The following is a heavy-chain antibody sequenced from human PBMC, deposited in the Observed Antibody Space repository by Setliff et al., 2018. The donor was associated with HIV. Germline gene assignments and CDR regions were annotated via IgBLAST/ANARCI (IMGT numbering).Heavy chain of an antibody. J-gene: IGHJ4*02. CDR2: ISGSTTYI. Sequence: GGSLRLSCAASEFSFSDYYMNWIRQAPGKGPEWISYISGSTTYINYADSVKGRFTISRDNAKNSLFLQMTSLRAEDTAVYYCARDNYYGSGVHYFDSWGQGTLVTVSS. CDR1: EFSFSDYY. D-gene: IGHD3-10*01. CDR3: ARDNYYGSGVHYFDS. V-gene: IGHV3-11*05.